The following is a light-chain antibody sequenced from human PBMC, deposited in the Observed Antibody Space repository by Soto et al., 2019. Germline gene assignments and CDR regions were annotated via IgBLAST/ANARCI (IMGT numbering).Light chain of an antibody. Sequence: DIQMTQSPSSLSASVGDRVTITCRASQSISMNLNWYQQKPGKAPNLLIYATSSLQSGVPSRFSGSGSATDFTLTISSLQPEGFATYYCQQGYRVARTFGQGTKVDIK. CDR1: QSISMN. V-gene: IGKV1-39*01. J-gene: IGKJ1*01. CDR3: QQGYRVART. CDR2: ATS.